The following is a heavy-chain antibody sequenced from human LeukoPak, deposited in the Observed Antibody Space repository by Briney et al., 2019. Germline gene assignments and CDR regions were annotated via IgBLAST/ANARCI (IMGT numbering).Heavy chain of an antibody. CDR1: GFTFSDYY. V-gene: IGHV3-33*08. CDR3: ARDWNPMVRGVIPFY. D-gene: IGHD3-10*01. Sequence: GGSLRLSCAASGFTFSDYYMSWVRQAPGKGLEWVAVIWYDGSNKYYADSVKGRFTISRDNSKNTLYLQMNSLRAEDTAVYYCARDWNPMVRGVIPFYWGQGTLVTVSS. CDR2: IWYDGSNK. J-gene: IGHJ4*02.